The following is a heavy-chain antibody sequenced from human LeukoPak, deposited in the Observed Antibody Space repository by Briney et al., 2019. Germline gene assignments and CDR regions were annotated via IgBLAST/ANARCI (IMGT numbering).Heavy chain of an antibody. V-gene: IGHV4-59*03. CDR3: AFGELSQYYFDY. Sequence: PSETLSLTCTVSGGSISSYYWSWIRQPPGKGLEWIGYIYYSGGTNYNPYPRSRVTISVDTSKNQFSLKLSSVTAADTAVYFCAFGELSQYYFDYWGQGTLVTVSS. CDR2: IYYSGGT. J-gene: IGHJ4*02. D-gene: IGHD3-10*01. CDR1: GGSISSYY.